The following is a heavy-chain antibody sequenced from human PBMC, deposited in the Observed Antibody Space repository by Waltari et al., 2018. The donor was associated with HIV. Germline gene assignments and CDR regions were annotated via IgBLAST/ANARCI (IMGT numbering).Heavy chain of an antibody. D-gene: IGHD5-12*01. CDR3: ARSRHGGYNYPTYFDY. CDR1: GFIFSDYY. J-gene: IGHJ4*02. V-gene: IGHV3-11*01. CDR2: INTGGSTT. Sequence: QVHLVESGGGLVRPGGSLRLSCAASGFIFSDYYMSWIRQAPGKGLEWISSINTGGSTTYYEDSVKGRFTISRDNAKNSLLLQMDNLRGDDAAVYYCARSRHGGYNYPTYFDYWGQGSLVTVSS.